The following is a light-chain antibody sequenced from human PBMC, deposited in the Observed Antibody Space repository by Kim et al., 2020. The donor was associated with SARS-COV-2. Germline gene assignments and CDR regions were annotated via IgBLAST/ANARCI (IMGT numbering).Light chain of an antibody. CDR3: QQFNKWPPT. J-gene: IGKJ2*01. CDR2: GAS. Sequence: EIVLTQSPGTLSLSPGERATLSCRASQSVTSSYLAWYQQKPGQPPRLLIYGASNRATGIPDRFSGSGSGTDFTLTISRLESEDLAVYYCQQFNKWPPTFGQGTKLEI. CDR1: QSVTSSY. V-gene: IGKV3-20*01.